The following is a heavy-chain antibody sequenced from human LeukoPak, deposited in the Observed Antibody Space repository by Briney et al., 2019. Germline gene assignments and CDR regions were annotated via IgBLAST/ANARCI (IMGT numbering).Heavy chain of an antibody. CDR3: ARTRTDGYNFGFDY. V-gene: IGHV4-39*01. CDR1: GGSISNSHY. Sequence: SETLSLTCAVSGGSISNSHYWGWIRQPPGKGLEWIGSIYYSGSTYYNPSLKSRVIISVDTSKNQFSLKLTFVTAADTAIYYCARTRTDGYNFGFDYWGRGNLVTVSS. J-gene: IGHJ4*02. CDR2: IYYSGST. D-gene: IGHD5-24*01.